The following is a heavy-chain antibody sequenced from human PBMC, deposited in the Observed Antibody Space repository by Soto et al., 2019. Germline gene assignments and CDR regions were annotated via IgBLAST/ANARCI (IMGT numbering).Heavy chain of an antibody. CDR3: AKDLVDYGGVFDY. CDR1: GFTFSSYG. V-gene: IGHV3-30*18. D-gene: IGHD4-17*01. CDR2: ISYDGSNK. Sequence: QVQLVESGGGVVQPGRSLRLSCAASGFTFSSYGMHWVRQAPGKGLEWVAVISYDGSNKYYADSVKGRFTISRDNSKNTPYLQMNSLRAEDTAVYYCAKDLVDYGGVFDYWGQGTLVTVSS. J-gene: IGHJ4*02.